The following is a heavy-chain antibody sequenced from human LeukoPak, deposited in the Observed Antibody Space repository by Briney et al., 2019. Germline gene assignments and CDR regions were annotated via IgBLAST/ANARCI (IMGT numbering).Heavy chain of an antibody. Sequence: PGGSLRLSCAPSGFTFSSYEMNWVRQAPGKRLEWVSYISSSGSTIYYADFVKGRFTISRDNAKNSLYLQMNSLRAEDTAVYYCARDMVDTMVRGKNAPNAFDIWGQGTMVTVSS. V-gene: IGHV3-48*03. D-gene: IGHD3-10*01. CDR2: ISSSGSTI. CDR1: GFTFSSYE. J-gene: IGHJ3*02. CDR3: ARDMVDTMVRGKNAPNAFDI.